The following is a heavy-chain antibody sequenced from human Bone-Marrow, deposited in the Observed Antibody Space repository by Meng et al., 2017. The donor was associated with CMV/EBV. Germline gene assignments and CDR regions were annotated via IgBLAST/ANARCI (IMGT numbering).Heavy chain of an antibody. CDR2: VSVYKGDT. V-gene: IGHV1-18*01. Sequence: ASVKVSCKASGYIFTSYDINWVRQAPGQGLEWVGWVSVYKGDTKYAEKVEGRVTLTADTSASTAYLELRSLRFDDTAVYYCARSRVGAWTWFDPWGRGTLVTVSS. CDR1: GYIFTSYD. D-gene: IGHD1-26*01. J-gene: IGHJ5*02. CDR3: ARSRVGAWTWFDP.